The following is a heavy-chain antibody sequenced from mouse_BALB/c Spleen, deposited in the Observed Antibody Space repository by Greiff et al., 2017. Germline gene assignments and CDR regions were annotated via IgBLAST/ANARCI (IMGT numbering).Heavy chain of an antibody. CDR3: ARSPSPYRSFAY. D-gene: IGHD2-14*01. J-gene: IGHJ3*01. CDR2: ISYSGST. V-gene: IGHV3-2*02. CDR1: GYSITSDYA. Sequence: EVKLQESGPGLVKPSQSLSLTCTVTGYSITSDYAWNWIRQFPGNKLEWMGYISYSGSTSYNPSLKSRISITRDTSKNQFFLQSNSVTTEDTATYYCARSPSPYRSFAYWGQGTLVTVSA.